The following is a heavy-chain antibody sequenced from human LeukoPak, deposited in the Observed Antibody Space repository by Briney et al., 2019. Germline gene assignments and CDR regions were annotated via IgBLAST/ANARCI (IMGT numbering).Heavy chain of an antibody. Sequence: PSETLSLTCAVYGGSFSGYYWSWIRQPPGKGLEWIGEINHSGSTNYNPSLKSRVTISVDTSKNPFSLKLSSVTAADTAVYYCARGPPTWIQLWSPGFDYWGQGTLVTVSS. D-gene: IGHD5-18*01. CDR3: ARGPPTWIQLWSPGFDY. J-gene: IGHJ4*02. CDR1: GGSFSGYY. CDR2: INHSGST. V-gene: IGHV4-34*01.